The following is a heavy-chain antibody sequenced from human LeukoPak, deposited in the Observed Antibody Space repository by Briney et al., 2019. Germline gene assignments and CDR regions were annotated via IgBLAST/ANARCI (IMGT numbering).Heavy chain of an antibody. CDR2: IYTGGST. CDR1: AFSVGSNF. V-gene: IGHV3-53*01. J-gene: IGHJ4*02. Sequence: PGGSLRLSCVDSAFSVGSNFMSWVRQAPGKGLEWVSVIYTGGSTYYADSVKGRFTISRDNSKNTLYLQMNSLRAEDTAVYYCAKDDYSNYVDDVYWGQGTLVTVSS. D-gene: IGHD4-11*01. CDR3: AKDDYSNYVDDVY.